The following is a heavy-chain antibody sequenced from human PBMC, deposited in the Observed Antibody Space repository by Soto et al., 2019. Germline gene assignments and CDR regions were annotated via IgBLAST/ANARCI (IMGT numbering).Heavy chain of an antibody. V-gene: IGHV4-59*01. CDR2: IYYSGST. D-gene: IGHD6-13*01. J-gene: IGHJ1*01. CDR1: GGSISNYY. Sequence: SETLSLTCTVSGGSISNYYWSWIRQPPGKGLEWIGYIYYSGSTNYNPSLKSRVTISLDTSKNQFSLKLSSVTAADTAVYYCTRDTGHSSTWYFYVHHWGPGTLVNVSS. CDR3: TRDTGHSSTWYFYVHH.